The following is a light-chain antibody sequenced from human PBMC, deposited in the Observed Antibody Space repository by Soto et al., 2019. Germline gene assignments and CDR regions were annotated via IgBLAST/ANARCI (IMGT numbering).Light chain of an antibody. J-gene: IGKJ2*01. CDR3: QQYHNWPPQYT. Sequence: EIVMTQSPASLSVSPGDGATLSCRASQTVASNLAWYQQKPGQGPRLLIHGASTRAAGVPARFSGSGSGTDFTLTISSLQPEDFAVYYCQQYHNWPPQYTFGQGTKLQIK. CDR2: GAS. CDR1: QTVASN. V-gene: IGKV3-15*01.